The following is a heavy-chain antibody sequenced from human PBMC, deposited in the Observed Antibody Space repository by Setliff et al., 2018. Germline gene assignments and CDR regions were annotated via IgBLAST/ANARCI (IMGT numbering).Heavy chain of an antibody. CDR2: INWNGGST. CDR3: ARDQGSYGYRAFDF. Sequence: PGGSLRLSCTASGFTFDDYGMSWVRQAPGKGLEWVSGINWNGGSTGYADSVKGRFTFSRDNAKNSLYLQMNSLRAEDKAVYYCARDQGSYGYRAFDFWGQGTLVTVS. V-gene: IGHV3-20*04. D-gene: IGHD5-18*01. CDR1: GFTFDDYG. J-gene: IGHJ4*02.